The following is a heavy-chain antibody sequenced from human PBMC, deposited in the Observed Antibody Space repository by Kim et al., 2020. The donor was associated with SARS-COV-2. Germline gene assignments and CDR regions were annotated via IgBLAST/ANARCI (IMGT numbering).Heavy chain of an antibody. CDR2: ISSSSYI. CDR1: GFTFSSYS. Sequence: GGSLRLSCAASGFTFSSYSMNWVRQAPGKGLEWVSSISSSSYIYYADSVKGRFTISRDNAKNSLYLQMNSLRAEDTAVYYCARDPMTRYYYYYYGMDVWGQGTTVTVSS. V-gene: IGHV3-21*01. CDR3: ARDPMTRYYYYYYGMDV. J-gene: IGHJ6*02.